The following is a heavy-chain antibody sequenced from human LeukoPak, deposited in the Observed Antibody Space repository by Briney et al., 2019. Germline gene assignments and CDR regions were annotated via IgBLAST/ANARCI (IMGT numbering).Heavy chain of an antibody. J-gene: IGHJ4*02. CDR2: IYYSGST. Sequence: PSETLSLTCTVSGGSISGYYWSWIRQPPGKGLEWIGYIYYSGSTNYNPSLKSRVTISVDTSKNQFSLKLSSVTAADTAVYYCARDQAYCGGDCANNWGQGTLVTVSS. CDR3: ARDQAYCGGDCANN. CDR1: GGSISGYY. D-gene: IGHD2-21*02. V-gene: IGHV4-59*01.